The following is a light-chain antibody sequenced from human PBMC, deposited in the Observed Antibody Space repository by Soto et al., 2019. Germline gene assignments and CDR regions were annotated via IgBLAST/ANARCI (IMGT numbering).Light chain of an antibody. V-gene: IGKV1-5*01. CDR3: QQANSFPLT. CDR2: DAS. J-gene: IGKJ4*01. CDR1: QSLSEW. Sequence: DIQMTQTPSTLSASVGDTVTITCRASQSLSEWLAWYQQKPGKAPKLLIYDASSLERGVPSRFSGSGSGTDFTLTISSLQPEDFATYYCQQANSFPLTFGGGTKVDIK.